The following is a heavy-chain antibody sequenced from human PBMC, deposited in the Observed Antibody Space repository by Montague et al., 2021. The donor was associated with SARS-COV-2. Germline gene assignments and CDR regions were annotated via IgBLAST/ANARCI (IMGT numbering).Heavy chain of an antibody. J-gene: IGHJ4*02. CDR1: DGSINSFY. D-gene: IGHD2-21*01. Sequence: SETLSLTCTVSDGSINSFYWGWVRQPPGKGLEWIGYISHLGSTNYNRSLRSRVTISVDTSKNQFSLKLSSVTAADTAVYYCARARTSLIVVVNEFDYWGQGTLVTVSS. CDR3: ARARTSLIVVVNEFDY. V-gene: IGHV4-59*08. CDR2: ISHLGST.